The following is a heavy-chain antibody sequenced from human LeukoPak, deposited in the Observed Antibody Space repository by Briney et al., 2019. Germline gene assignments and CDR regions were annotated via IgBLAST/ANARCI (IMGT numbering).Heavy chain of an antibody. D-gene: IGHD2-2*01. CDR3: AKDGCSSTSCYWLWFDP. V-gene: IGHV3-30*18. J-gene: IGHJ5*02. CDR1: GFAFSSYG. Sequence: GGSLRLSCAASGFAFSSYGMHWVRQAPGKGLEWVAVISYDGSNKYYADSVKGRFTISRDNSKNTLYLQMNSLRAEDTAVYYCAKDGCSSTSCYWLWFDPWGQGTLVTVSS. CDR2: ISYDGSNK.